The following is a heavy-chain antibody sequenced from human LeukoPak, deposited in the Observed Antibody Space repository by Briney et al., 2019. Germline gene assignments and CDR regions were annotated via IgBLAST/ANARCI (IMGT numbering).Heavy chain of an antibody. CDR3: ARDAYSSGWLFFDF. Sequence: SQPLSLPCRVSGVSISGGNYHWSWIRQPAGKGLEWIGRIYSSGATNYNPSFKRRATISEDTSKNQFSLKLTSVTAADTAVYYCARDAYSSGWLFFDFWGQGTLVTVSS. CDR2: IYSSGAT. D-gene: IGHD6-19*01. CDR1: GVSISGGNYH. V-gene: IGHV4-61*02. J-gene: IGHJ4*02.